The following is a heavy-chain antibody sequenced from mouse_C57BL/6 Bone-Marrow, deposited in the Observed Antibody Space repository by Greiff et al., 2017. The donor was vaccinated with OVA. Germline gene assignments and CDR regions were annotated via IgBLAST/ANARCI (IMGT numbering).Heavy chain of an antibody. V-gene: IGHV1-81*01. J-gene: IGHJ4*01. Sequence: QVQLQQSGAELARPGASVKLSCKASGYTFTSYGISWVKQRTGQGLEWIGEIYPRSGNTYYNEKFKGKATLTADKSSSTAYMELRSLTSEGSAVYFCANGDYYGSSYLYYYAMDYWGQGTSVTVSS. D-gene: IGHD1-1*01. CDR1: GYTFTSYG. CDR3: ANGDYYGSSYLYYYAMDY. CDR2: IYPRSGNT.